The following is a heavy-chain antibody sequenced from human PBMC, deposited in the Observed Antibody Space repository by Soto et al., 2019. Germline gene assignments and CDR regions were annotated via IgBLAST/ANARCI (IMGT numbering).Heavy chain of an antibody. CDR2: ISFDGRNK. Sequence: QVQLVESGGGVVQPGGSLRLSCAASGFTFSNFAMHWVRQAPGKGLEWVAVISFDGRNKDYADSVKGRFTSSRDNSKNTLFLQMNSLRPEDTAVYYCARERAIAATGTFYYWGQGTLVTVSS. V-gene: IGHV3-30*04. CDR3: ARERAIAATGTFYY. CDR1: GFTFSNFA. D-gene: IGHD6-13*01. J-gene: IGHJ4*02.